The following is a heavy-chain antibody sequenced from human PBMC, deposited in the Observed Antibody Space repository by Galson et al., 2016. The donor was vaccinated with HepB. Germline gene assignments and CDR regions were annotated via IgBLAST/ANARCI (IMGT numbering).Heavy chain of an antibody. CDR3: ARDGGSNPNWA. Sequence: SLRLSCAASGFSVSRNYLTWVRQAPGKGLEWVSLIYSGGRTEYEDSVKGRFTISSDESKNTMFLQMNSRRVEDTAVYYCARDGGSNPNWAGGQGTLVTVSS. D-gene: IGHD1-26*01. V-gene: IGHV3-66*02. CDR2: IYSGGRT. CDR1: GFSVSRNY. J-gene: IGHJ4*02.